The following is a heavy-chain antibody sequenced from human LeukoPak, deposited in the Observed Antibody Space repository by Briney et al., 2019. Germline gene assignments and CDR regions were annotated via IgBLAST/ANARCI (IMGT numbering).Heavy chain of an antibody. CDR1: GASFSSYA. V-gene: IGHV1-69*13. D-gene: IGHD6-19*01. J-gene: IGHJ4*02. Sequence: SVKVSCKASGASFSSYAISWVRQAPGQGLEWMGGIIPIFGTANYAQKFQGRVTITADESTSTAYMELSSLRSEDTAVYYCARVSAEAVAGSWGQGTLVTVSS. CDR3: ARVSAEAVAGS. CDR2: IIPIFGTA.